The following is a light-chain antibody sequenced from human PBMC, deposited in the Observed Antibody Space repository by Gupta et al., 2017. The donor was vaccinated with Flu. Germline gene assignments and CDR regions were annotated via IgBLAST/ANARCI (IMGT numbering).Light chain of an antibody. CDR3: QQYNIWPLWT. CDR2: GAS. Sequence: ATLSVSPGERATLSCRARKSISTNLAWYQQKPGQAPRLLIYGASTRATGIPARFSGSGSGTEFTLTISSLQSEDFAVYYCQQYNIWPLWTFGQGTKVEIK. CDR1: KSISTN. V-gene: IGKV3-15*01. J-gene: IGKJ1*01.